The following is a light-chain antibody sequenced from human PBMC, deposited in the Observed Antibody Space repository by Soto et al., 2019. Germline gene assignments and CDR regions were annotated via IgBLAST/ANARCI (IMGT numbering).Light chain of an antibody. V-gene: IGKV1-39*01. CDR2: TSS. J-gene: IGKJ3*01. CDR1: QSIVTS. Sequence: DIQLTQSPSSLSASVGDRVTITCRESQSIVTSLNWYQPQPGKAPNFXIFTSSNLESGVPSRVSGSGSCTDFTLTISSLQPEDFATYVCQQGYSRTRTFGPGTKVDIK. CDR3: QQGYSRTRT.